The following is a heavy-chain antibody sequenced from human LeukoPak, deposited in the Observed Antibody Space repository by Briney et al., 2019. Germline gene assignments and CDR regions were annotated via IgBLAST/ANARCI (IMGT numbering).Heavy chain of an antibody. J-gene: IGHJ4*02. V-gene: IGHV3-33*01. CDR1: GFTFSSYG. CDR3: ARGLFNYDSSGLNY. D-gene: IGHD3-22*01. CDR2: IWYDGSNK. Sequence: PGGSLRLSCVASGFTFSSYGMYWVRQAPGKGLEWVTNIWYDGSNKYYADSVKGRFTISRDNSKNTLYLQMNSLRAEDTAVYYCARGLFNYDSSGLNYWGQGTLVTVSS.